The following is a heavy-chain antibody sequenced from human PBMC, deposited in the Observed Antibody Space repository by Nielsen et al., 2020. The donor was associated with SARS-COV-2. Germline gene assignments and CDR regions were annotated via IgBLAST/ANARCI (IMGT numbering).Heavy chain of an antibody. V-gene: IGHV1-58*02. CDR2: IVVGSGNT. J-gene: IGHJ6*02. Sequence: VKVSCKASGYTFTSSAMQWVRQARGQRLEWIGWIVVGSGNTNYAQKFQERVTITRDMSTSTAYMELSSLRSEDTAVYYCARDQAGTVGATLYYYYGMDVWGQGTTVTVSS. CDR3: ARDQAGTVGATLYYYYGMDV. CDR1: GYTFTSSA. D-gene: IGHD1-26*01.